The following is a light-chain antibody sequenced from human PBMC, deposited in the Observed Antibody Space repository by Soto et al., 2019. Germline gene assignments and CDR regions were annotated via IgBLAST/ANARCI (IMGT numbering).Light chain of an antibody. CDR2: GAS. J-gene: IGKJ1*01. CDR1: QSISSW. V-gene: IGKV1-5*01. CDR3: QQYNSILRT. Sequence: DIQMTQSPSTLSASVGDRVTITCRASQSISSWLAWYQQKPGKAPKLLIYGASSLESGVPSRFSGSGSGTEFTLTISSLQPDDFATYYCQQYNSILRTFGQGTKV.